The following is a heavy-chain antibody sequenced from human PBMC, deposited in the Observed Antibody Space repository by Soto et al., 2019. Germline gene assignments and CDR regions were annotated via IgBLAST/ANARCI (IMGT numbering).Heavy chain of an antibody. J-gene: IGHJ4*02. CDR2: IKQDGSEK. Sequence: GGSLRLSCAASGFTFSSYWMSWVRQAPGKGLEWVANIKQDGSEKYYVDSVKGRFTISRDNAKNSLYLQMNSLRAEDTAVYYCARDGGSTLPGSDFAYWGQGTLVTVSS. CDR1: GFTFSSYW. CDR3: ARDGGSTLPGSDFAY. D-gene: IGHD3-9*01. V-gene: IGHV3-7*01.